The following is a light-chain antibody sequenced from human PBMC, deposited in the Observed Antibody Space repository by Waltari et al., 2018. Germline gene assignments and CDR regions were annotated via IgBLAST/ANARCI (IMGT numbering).Light chain of an antibody. CDR1: QIIGRY. V-gene: IGKV3-20*01. Sequence: MVLTQPPGTLPLSPGERATLPCRASQIIGRYLIWYQQKPGQAPRLLIYGASSRAAGIPDRFSGSGSGTDFSLTISRLEPEDFAVYYCQNHERLPAVFGQGTKVEIK. J-gene: IGKJ1*01. CDR2: GAS. CDR3: QNHERLPAV.